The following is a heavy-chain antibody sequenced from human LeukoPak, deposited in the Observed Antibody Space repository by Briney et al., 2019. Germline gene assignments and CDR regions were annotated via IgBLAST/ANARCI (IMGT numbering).Heavy chain of an antibody. CDR3: ITQGATYYDILTGYYFQTPNDY. CDR1: GFTFNNAW. V-gene: IGHV3-15*01. Sequence: PGGSLRLSCTASGFTFNNAWMHWVRQAPGKGLEWVGHIKSKTDDGTTDYAAPVKGRFTISRDDSKNTLYLQMNSLKTEDTAVYYCITQGATYYDILTGYYFQTPNDYWGQGTLVTVSS. J-gene: IGHJ4*02. D-gene: IGHD3-9*01. CDR2: IKSKTDDGTT.